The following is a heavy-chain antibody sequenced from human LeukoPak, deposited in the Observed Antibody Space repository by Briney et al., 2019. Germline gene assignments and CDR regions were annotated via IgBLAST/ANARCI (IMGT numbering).Heavy chain of an antibody. Sequence: KISCKGSGYTFTSYDINWVRQATGQGLEWMGWMNPNSGNTGYAQKFQGRVTITRNTSISTAYMELSSLRSEGTAVYYCARERWANAFDIWGQGTMVTVSS. CDR3: ARERWANAFDI. D-gene: IGHD4-23*01. CDR1: GYTFTSYD. CDR2: MNPNSGNT. J-gene: IGHJ3*02. V-gene: IGHV1-8*03.